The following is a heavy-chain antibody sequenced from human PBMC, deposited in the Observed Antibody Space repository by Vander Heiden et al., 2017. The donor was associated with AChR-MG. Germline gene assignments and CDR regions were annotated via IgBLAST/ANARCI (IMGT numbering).Heavy chain of an antibody. J-gene: IGHJ3*02. CDR2: IYYSGST. D-gene: IGHD3-22*01. V-gene: IGHV4-61*01. CDR3: ARDLYDSSGYYYLGAFDI. Sequence: QVQLQESGPGLVQPSETLSLTFTVSAGCVSTRRYDWSWIRQPQGKGLEWIGYIYYSGSTNYHPSLKSRVTISVDTSKNQFSLKLSSVTAADTAVYYCARDLYDSSGYYYLGAFDIWGQGTMVTVSS. CDR1: AGCVSTRRYD.